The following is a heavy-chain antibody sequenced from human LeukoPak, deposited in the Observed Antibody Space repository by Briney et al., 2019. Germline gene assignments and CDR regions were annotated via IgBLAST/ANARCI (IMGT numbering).Heavy chain of an antibody. D-gene: IGHD4-23*01. Sequence: ASVKVSCKASGYTFTGYYMHWVRQAPGQGLGWMGWINPNSGGTNYAQKFQGRGTMTRDTSISTAYMELSRLRSDDTAVYYCARVGVDYSGNIIKYFFDYWGQGTLVTVSS. CDR3: ARVGVDYSGNIIKYFFDY. CDR1: GYTFTGYY. V-gene: IGHV1-2*02. J-gene: IGHJ4*02. CDR2: INPNSGGT.